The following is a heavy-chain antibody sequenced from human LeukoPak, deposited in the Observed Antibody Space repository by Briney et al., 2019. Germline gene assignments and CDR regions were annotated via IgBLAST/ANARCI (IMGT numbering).Heavy chain of an antibody. CDR1: GFTFSSYW. V-gene: IGHV3-30-3*01. CDR2: ISQDGSKR. CDR3: VREPGPGYFDY. D-gene: IGHD6-13*01. J-gene: IGHJ4*02. Sequence: GGSLRLSCAASGFTFSSYWMNWARQAPGKGLEWVAVISQDGSKRHYTDSVKGRFIISRDNSRNTLYLQMNSLRAEDTAVYYCVREPGPGYFDYWGQGTLVTVSS.